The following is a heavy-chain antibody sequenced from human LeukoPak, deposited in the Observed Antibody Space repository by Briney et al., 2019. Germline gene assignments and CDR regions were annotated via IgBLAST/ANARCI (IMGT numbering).Heavy chain of an antibody. D-gene: IGHD6-19*01. Sequence: GGSLRLSCAASGFTFSDYYMNWVRQAPGKGLEWVSYISSSGSTIYYANSVRGRFTVSRDNAKNSLYLQMNSLRAEDTAVYYCARARRSSGWYLPDYWGQGTLVTVSS. CDR3: ARARRSSGWYLPDY. CDR1: GFTFSDYY. CDR2: ISSSGSTI. V-gene: IGHV3-11*04. J-gene: IGHJ4*02.